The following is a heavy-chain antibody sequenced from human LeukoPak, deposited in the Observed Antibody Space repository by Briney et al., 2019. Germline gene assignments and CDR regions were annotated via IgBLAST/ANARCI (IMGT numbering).Heavy chain of an antibody. CDR2: IYWDDDK. D-gene: IGHD3-16*01. CDR3: AHTHYDYVWGSYNWFDP. J-gene: IGHJ5*02. V-gene: IGHV2-5*02. CDR1: GFSLSTSGVG. Sequence: ESGPTLVKPTQTLTLTCTFSGFSLSTSGVGVGWIRQPPGKALEWLALIYWDDDKRYSPSLKSRLTITKDTSKNQVVLTMTNMDPVDTATYYCAHTHYDYVWGSYNWFDPWGQGTLVTVSS.